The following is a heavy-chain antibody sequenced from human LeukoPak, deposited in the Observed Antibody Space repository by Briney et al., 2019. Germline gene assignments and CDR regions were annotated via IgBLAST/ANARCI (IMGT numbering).Heavy chain of an antibody. Sequence: ASVKVSCKASGYTFTGYYMHWVRQAPGQGLEWMGWINPNSGGTNYAQKFQGRVTMTRDTSISTAYMELSRLRSDDTAVYYCAVEYSSSSGSFDYWGQGTLVTVSS. V-gene: IGHV1-2*02. CDR1: GYTFTGYY. D-gene: IGHD6-6*01. J-gene: IGHJ4*02. CDR3: AVEYSSSSGSFDY. CDR2: INPNSGGT.